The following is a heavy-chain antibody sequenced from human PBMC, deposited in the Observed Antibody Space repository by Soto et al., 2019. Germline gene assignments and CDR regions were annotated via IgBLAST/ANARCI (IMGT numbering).Heavy chain of an antibody. CDR2: IYYSGST. Sequence: ASETLSLTCTVSGGSISSGGYYWSWIRQHPGKGLEWIGYIYYSGSTYYNPSLKSRVTISVDTSKNQFSLKLSSVTAADTAVYYCARGRDVLRFLEWLVGWFDPWGQGTLVTVSS. V-gene: IGHV4-31*03. CDR1: GGSISSGGYY. CDR3: ARGRDVLRFLEWLVGWFDP. J-gene: IGHJ5*02. D-gene: IGHD3-3*01.